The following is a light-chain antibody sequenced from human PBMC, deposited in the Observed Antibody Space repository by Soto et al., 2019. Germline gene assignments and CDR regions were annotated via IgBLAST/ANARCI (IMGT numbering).Light chain of an antibody. J-gene: IGKJ1*01. CDR1: QSIGVY. Sequence: EIVLTQSPATLSLSPGERATLSCRASQSIGVYLAWYRQKPGQAPRLLIYGASNRATGIPARFSGSGSGTDFTLTITSLEPEDFAVYYCQHRSDWPGTWMFGQGTKVEIK. V-gene: IGKV3-11*01. CDR3: QHRSDWPGTWM. CDR2: GAS.